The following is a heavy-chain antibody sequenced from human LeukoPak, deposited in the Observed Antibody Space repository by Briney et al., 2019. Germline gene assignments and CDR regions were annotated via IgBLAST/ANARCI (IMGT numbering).Heavy chain of an antibody. V-gene: IGHV1-69*13. CDR2: IIPIFGTA. D-gene: IGHD2-15*01. CDR1: GGTFSSYA. Sequence: SVKVSCKASGGTFSSYAISWVRQAPGHGLEWMGGIIPIFGTANYAQKFQGRVTITSDESTITAYMALSSLRSEDTAVYCCAREHRRCSGGSCALGSYWGQGTLVTVSS. J-gene: IGHJ4*02. CDR3: AREHRRCSGGSCALGSY.